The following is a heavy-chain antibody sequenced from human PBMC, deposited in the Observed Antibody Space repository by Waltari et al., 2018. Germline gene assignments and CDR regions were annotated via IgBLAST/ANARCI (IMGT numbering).Heavy chain of an antibody. CDR1: GGSISSYY. CDR3: ASGPTTVTTGLGSSDAFDI. CDR2: IYYSGST. V-gene: IGHV4-59*01. D-gene: IGHD4-17*01. Sequence: QVQLQESGPGLVKPSETLSLTCTVSGGSISSYYWSWIRQPPGKGLEWIGYIYYSGSTNYNPSLKSRVTISVDTSKNQFSLKLSSVTAADTAVYYCASGPTTVTTGLGSSDAFDIWGQGTMVTVSS. J-gene: IGHJ3*02.